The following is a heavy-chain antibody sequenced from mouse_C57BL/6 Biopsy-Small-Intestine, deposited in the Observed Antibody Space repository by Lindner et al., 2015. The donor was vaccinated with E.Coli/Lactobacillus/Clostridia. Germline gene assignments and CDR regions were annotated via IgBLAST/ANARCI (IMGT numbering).Heavy chain of an antibody. J-gene: IGHJ1*03. V-gene: IGHV10-3*01. CDR3: VRDRWDGGYWYFDV. CDR2: IRSKSSNYAT. D-gene: IGHD4-1*01. CDR1: GFTFNTYA. Sequence: VQLQESGGGLVQPKGSLKLSCAASGFTFNTYAMHWVRQAPGKGLEWIARIRSKSSNYATYYGDSVKDRFTIPRDDSQSMLYLQMNNLKTEDTAMYYCVRDRWDGGYWYFDVWDTGTAVTVSS.